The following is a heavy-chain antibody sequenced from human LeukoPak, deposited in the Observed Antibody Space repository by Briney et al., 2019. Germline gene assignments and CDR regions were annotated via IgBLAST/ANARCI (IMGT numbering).Heavy chain of an antibody. V-gene: IGHV1-18*01. CDR2: SSAYNGNT. Sequence: GASVKVSCKASGYTFTSYGISWVRQAPGQGLEWMGWSSAYNGNTNYAPKLQVRVTMPTDTSTRAAYMELRSLRSDDTAVYYCARGGVGASFDYWGQGTLVTVSS. J-gene: IGHJ4*02. CDR3: ARGGVGASFDY. D-gene: IGHD1-26*01. CDR1: GYTFTSYG.